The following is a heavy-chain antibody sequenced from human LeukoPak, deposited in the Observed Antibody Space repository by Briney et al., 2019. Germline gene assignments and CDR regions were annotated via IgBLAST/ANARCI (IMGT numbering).Heavy chain of an antibody. V-gene: IGHV1-18*01. CDR2: ISAYNGNT. Sequence: GASVKVSCKDSGYTFTSYGISWVRQAPGQGLEWMGWISAYNGNTNYAQKLQGRVTMTTDTSTSTAYMELRSLRSDDTAVYYCARDPTSAHITIFGVVSDWFDPWGQGTLVTVSS. D-gene: IGHD3-3*01. J-gene: IGHJ5*02. CDR1: GYTFTSYG. CDR3: ARDPTSAHITIFGVVSDWFDP.